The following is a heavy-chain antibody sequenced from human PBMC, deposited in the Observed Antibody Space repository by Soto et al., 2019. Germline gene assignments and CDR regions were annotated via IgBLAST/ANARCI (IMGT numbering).Heavy chain of an antibody. Sequence: ASVKVSCKASGYSFTSYGIHWVRQAPGQRLEWMGWINAANGDTIYSPTFQGRVTISADKSISTAYLQWSSLKASDTAVYYCARERGYSHGAFDFWGQGTLVTVSS. CDR2: INAANGDT. CDR1: GYSFTSYG. CDR3: ARERGYSHGAFDF. D-gene: IGHD5-18*01. J-gene: IGHJ4*02. V-gene: IGHV1-3*01.